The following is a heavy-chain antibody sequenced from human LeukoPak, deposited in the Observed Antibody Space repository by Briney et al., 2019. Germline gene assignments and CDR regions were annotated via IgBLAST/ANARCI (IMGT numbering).Heavy chain of an antibody. CDR1: GFTSSAYW. V-gene: IGHV3-74*01. Sequence: GGSLRLSCAASGFTSSAYWMHWVRQVPGKGLVWVSRINSDVSTTNYADSVKGRFTISRDNAKNTIYLQMNSLRAEDTAVYYCARYERYRAFDIWGPGTVVTVPS. J-gene: IGHJ3*02. CDR3: ARYERYRAFDI. D-gene: IGHD5-18*01. CDR2: INSDVSTT.